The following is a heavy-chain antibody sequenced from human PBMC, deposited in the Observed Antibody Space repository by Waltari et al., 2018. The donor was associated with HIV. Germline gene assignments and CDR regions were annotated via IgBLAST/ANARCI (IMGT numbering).Heavy chain of an antibody. CDR2: IKQDGSEK. D-gene: IGHD6-6*01. J-gene: IGHJ4*02. V-gene: IGHV3-7*01. Sequence: EVQVVETGRGSVHPGGSLRLPCAVSGLTGSSCWLSWVRQAPGKGLEWVANIKQDGSEKYYVDSVKGRFTISRDNAKNSLYLQMNSLRAEDTAVYYCARDQVLPYSSSFPGYWGQGTLVTVSS. CDR3: ARDQVLPYSSSFPGY. CDR1: GLTGSSCW.